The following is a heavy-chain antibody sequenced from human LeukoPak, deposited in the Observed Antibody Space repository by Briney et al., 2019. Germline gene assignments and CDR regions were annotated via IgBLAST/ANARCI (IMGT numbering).Heavy chain of an antibody. CDR3: AKDRRYSSSWYCFDY. V-gene: IGHV3-30*02. CDR1: GFTFSSYG. D-gene: IGHD6-13*01. Sequence: GGSLRLSCAASGFTFSSYGMHWVRQAPGKGLEWVAFIRYDGSNKYYADSVKGRFTISRDNSKNTLYLQMNSLRAGDTAVYYCAKDRRYSSSWYCFDYWGQGTLVTVSS. CDR2: IRYDGSNK. J-gene: IGHJ4*02.